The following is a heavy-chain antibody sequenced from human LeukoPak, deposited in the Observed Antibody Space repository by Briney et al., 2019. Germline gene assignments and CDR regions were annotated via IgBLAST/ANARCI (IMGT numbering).Heavy chain of an antibody. D-gene: IGHD6-13*01. CDR3: ARGTIAAAGIRFDY. CDR1: GDSISSYY. Sequence: SETLSLTSIVSGDSISSYYWSLIRQPPGKGLECIGRIYSSGSTNYNPSLKSRVTMSLDTSKNQFSLKLSSVTAADTAVYYCARGTIAAAGIRFDYWGQGTLVTVSS. CDR2: IYSSGST. V-gene: IGHV4-4*07. J-gene: IGHJ4*02.